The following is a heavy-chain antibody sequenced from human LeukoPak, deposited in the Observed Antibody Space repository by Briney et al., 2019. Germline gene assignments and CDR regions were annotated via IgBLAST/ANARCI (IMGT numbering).Heavy chain of an antibody. D-gene: IGHD2-2*01. Sequence: GGSLRLSCAASGFTFSSYAMSWVRQAPGKGLEWVSAISGSGGSTYYADSVKGRFTISRDNSKNTLYLQMNSLRAEDTAVYYCARDDGSTSRLDYWGQGTLVTVSS. J-gene: IGHJ4*02. CDR2: ISGSGGST. V-gene: IGHV3-23*01. CDR1: GFTFSSYA. CDR3: ARDDGSTSRLDY.